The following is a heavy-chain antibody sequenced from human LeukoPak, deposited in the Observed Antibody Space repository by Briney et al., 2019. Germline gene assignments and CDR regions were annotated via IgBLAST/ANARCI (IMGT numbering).Heavy chain of an antibody. Sequence: PGGSLRLSCEASEFTFSDFGMNWVRQTPGKGLEWISRISSSGSLVNYADSVKGRFTISRDNAKNSMYLQMNSLRVDDAAVYYCVRGRGYCSDIRCSPGYYMDVWGKGTTVTVSS. CDR3: VRGRGYCSDIRCSPGYYMDV. D-gene: IGHD2-2*01. CDR2: ISSSGSLV. CDR1: EFTFSDFG. V-gene: IGHV3-21*01. J-gene: IGHJ6*03.